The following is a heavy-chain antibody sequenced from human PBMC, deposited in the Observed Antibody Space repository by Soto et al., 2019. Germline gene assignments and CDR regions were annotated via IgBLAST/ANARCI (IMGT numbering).Heavy chain of an antibody. CDR1: GGTFSGYY. V-gene: IGHV4-34*01. D-gene: IGHD5-18*01. CDR2: INHSGST. CDR3: ARGRGYSYGRHLDY. Sequence: PSETLSLTCAVFGGTFSGYYWSWIRQPPGKGLEWIGEINHSGSTNYNPSLKSRVTISVDTSKNQFSLKLSSVTAADTAVYYCARGRGYSYGRHLDYWGQGTRVTVS. J-gene: IGHJ4*02.